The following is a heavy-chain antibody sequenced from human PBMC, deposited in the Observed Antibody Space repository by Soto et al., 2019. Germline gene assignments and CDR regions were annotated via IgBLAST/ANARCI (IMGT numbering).Heavy chain of an antibody. Sequence: SETLSLTCTVSGGSISSGDYYWSWIRQPPGKGLEWIGYIYYSGSTYYNPSLKSRVTISVDTSKNQFSLKLSSVTAADTAVYYCARAMVVTQNWFDHWGQGTLVS. V-gene: IGHV4-30-4*01. CDR3: ARAMVVTQNWFDH. CDR2: IYYSGST. CDR1: GGSISSGDYY. J-gene: IGHJ5*02. D-gene: IGHD2-21*02.